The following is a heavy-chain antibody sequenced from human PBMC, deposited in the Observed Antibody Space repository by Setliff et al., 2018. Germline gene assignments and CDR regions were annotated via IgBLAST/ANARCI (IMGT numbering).Heavy chain of an antibody. CDR2: INPGGLSS. CDR3: ARAGLAAAGRKGVFDH. D-gene: IGHD6-25*01. V-gene: IGHV1-46*01. J-gene: IGHJ4*02. Sequence: ASVKVSCKTSGYSFTSHYMHWVRQAPGQGLEWMGIINPGGLSSSTTQKFEGRVTMTRDTSTSTVYMELNSLTSDDTAVYYCARAGLAAAGRKGVFDHWGQGTLVTVSS. CDR1: GYSFTSHY.